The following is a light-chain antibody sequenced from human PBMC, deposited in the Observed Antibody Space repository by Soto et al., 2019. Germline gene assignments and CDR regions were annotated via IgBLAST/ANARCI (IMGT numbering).Light chain of an antibody. J-gene: IGLJ1*01. V-gene: IGLV1-44*01. Sequence: QLVLTQPPSASGTPGQRVTISCSGSSSNIGSNTVNWYQQLPGTAPKLLIYSNNQRPSGVPDRFSGSKSGTSASLAISGLQSEDAADYYCAAWDDSLNGPVFGTGTKVTVL. CDR1: SSNIGSNT. CDR3: AAWDDSLNGPV. CDR2: SNN.